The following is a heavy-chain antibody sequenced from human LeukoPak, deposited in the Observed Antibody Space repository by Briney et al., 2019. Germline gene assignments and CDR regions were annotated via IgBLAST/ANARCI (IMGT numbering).Heavy chain of an antibody. CDR3: ARGRSLYYDSSGYYSGPAFDI. V-gene: IGHV1-46*01. D-gene: IGHD3-22*01. Sequence: ASVKVSCEASGYTFTSYYMHWVRQAPGQGLEWMGIINPSGGSTSYAQKFQGRVTMTRDTSTSTVYMELSSLRSEDTAVYYCARGRSLYYDSSGYYSGPAFDIWGQGTMVTVSS. CDR2: INPSGGST. CDR1: GYTFTSYY. J-gene: IGHJ3*02.